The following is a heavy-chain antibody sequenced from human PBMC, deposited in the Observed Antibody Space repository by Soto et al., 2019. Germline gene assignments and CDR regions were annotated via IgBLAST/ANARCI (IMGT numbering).Heavy chain of an antibody. CDR1: GDSISSSDYY. J-gene: IGHJ4*02. Sequence: SETLSLTCIVSGDSISSSDYYWGWIRQAPGKGPEWIGSIYNSGIMHYNPSLRNRLTMSVDTSKNQFSLKLTSVTAADTALYYCARHGTLADYYDDSGYFYGGDYFHYWGQGALVTVSS. CDR2: IYNSGIM. CDR3: ARHGTLADYYDDSGYFYGGDYFHY. D-gene: IGHD3-22*01. V-gene: IGHV4-39*01.